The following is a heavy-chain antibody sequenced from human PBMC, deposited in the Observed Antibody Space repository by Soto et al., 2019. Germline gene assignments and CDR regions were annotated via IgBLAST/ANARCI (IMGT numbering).Heavy chain of an antibody. CDR1: NVSFSAYY. CDR3: ARGRTYSRGWYDDDS. D-gene: IGHD6-19*01. CDR2: INHSGSS. V-gene: IGHV4-34*01. Sequence: PSETLSLTCAVYNVSFSAYYWTWIRQPPGKGLEWIGEINHSGSSNYNPSLKSRLTISVDTSKNQFSLKLSSVTAADTAVYYCARGRTYSRGWYDDDSWGQGTMVTVYS. J-gene: IGHJ4*02.